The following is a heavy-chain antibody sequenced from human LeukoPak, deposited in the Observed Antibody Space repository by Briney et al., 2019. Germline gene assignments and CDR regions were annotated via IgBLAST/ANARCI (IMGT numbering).Heavy chain of an antibody. Sequence: GGSLRLSCTASGFSFSGHWMHWARQLPGKGLVWVSRISPTGSTTSYADSVKGRFTVSRDNAKNTLYLQVNNLRAEDTAVYYCARGPNSNWSGLDFWGQGTLLTVSP. D-gene: IGHD6-6*01. V-gene: IGHV3-74*01. J-gene: IGHJ4*02. CDR2: ISPTGSTT. CDR3: ARGPNSNWSGLDF. CDR1: GFSFSGHW.